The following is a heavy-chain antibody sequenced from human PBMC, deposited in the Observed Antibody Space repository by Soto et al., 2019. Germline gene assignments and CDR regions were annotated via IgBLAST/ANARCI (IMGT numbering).Heavy chain of an antibody. D-gene: IGHD2-2*01. CDR2: INHSGST. Sequence: KTSETLSLTCAVYGGSFSGYYWSWIRQPPGKGLEWIGEINHSGSTYYNPSLKSRVTISVDTSKNQFSLKLSSVTAADTAVYYCARHIVVVPAASGYCMDVWGQGTTVTVSS. V-gene: IGHV4-34*09. CDR1: GGSFSGYY. J-gene: IGHJ6*02. CDR3: ARHIVVVPAASGYCMDV.